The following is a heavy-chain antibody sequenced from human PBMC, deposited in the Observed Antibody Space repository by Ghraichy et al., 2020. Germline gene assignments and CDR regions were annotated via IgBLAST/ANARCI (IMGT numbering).Heavy chain of an antibody. J-gene: IGHJ4*02. Sequence: ASLKVSCKASGYTFTSYDINWVRQATGQGLGWVGWMTPNSGNTGYAQKLQGRVTLTRDTSISTAYMELSSLRSEDTAVYYCVRGGDWGQGTLVTVSS. CDR2: MTPNSGNT. CDR1: GYTFTSYD. CDR3: VRGGD. V-gene: IGHV1-8*01.